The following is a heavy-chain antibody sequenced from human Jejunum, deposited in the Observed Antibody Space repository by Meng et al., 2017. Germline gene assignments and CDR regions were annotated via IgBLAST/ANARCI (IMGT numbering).Heavy chain of an antibody. Sequence: GGSLRLSCAASGFGFGFDTYGMHWLRQAPGKGLEWVAVIWRDGSNIYYADSVKGRFTISRDNSKDTLYLQMNSLRADDTAVYYCARANYGAGTWYFVYLGQGTLVTVSS. D-gene: IGHD3-10*01. CDR1: GFGFGFDTYG. J-gene: IGHJ4*02. CDR3: ARANYGAGTWYFVY. CDR2: IWRDGSNI. V-gene: IGHV3-33*01.